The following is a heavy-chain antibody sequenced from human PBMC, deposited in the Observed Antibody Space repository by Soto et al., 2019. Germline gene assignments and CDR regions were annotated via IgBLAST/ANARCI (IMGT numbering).Heavy chain of an antibody. CDR1: GYTFIRYG. J-gene: IGHJ6*02. V-gene: IGHV1-18*01. CDR3: ASGGYYDNTWGKLSHYGLDV. Sequence: QVQLVQSAAEVKKPGASVRVSCKASGYTFIRYGIAWVRQAPGQGLAWMGWISPHNEYTSYAQKLQGRVTMTADTSPRIVYMELRALKSDDTAVYSCASGGYYDNTWGKLSHYGLDVWGQGTSVTVSS. CDR2: ISPHNEYT. D-gene: IGHD3-16*01.